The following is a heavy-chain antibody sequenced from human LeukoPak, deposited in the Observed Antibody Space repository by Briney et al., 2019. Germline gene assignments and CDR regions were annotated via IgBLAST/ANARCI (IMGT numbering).Heavy chain of an antibody. Sequence: PGGSLRLSCAASGFTFTSYWMTWVRQAPGKGLEWVANIKQDGSERYYVDSVMGRFTISRDNAKNSPFLQMNSLRAEDTAVYFCARSSGSAEAFDIWGQGTMVTVSS. CDR1: GFTFTSYW. CDR2: IKQDGSER. V-gene: IGHV3-7*03. D-gene: IGHD1-26*01. J-gene: IGHJ3*02. CDR3: ARSSGSAEAFDI.